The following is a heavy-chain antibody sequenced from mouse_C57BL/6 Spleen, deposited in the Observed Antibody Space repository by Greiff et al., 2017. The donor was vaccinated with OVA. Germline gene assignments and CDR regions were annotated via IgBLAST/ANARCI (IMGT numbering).Heavy chain of an antibody. Sequence: QVQLQQSGAELVKPGASVKLSCKASGYTFTSYWMHWVKQRPGQGLEWIGMIHPNSGSTNYNEKFKSKATLTVDKSSSTAYMQLSSLTSEDSAVYYCASLYYDYENWYFDVWGTGTTVTVSS. CDR1: GYTFTSYW. D-gene: IGHD2-4*01. V-gene: IGHV1-64*01. CDR3: ASLYYDYENWYFDV. J-gene: IGHJ1*03. CDR2: IHPNSGST.